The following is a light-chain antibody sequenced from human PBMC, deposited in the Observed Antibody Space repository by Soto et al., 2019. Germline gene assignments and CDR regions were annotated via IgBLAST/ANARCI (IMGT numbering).Light chain of an antibody. Sequence: EIVMTQSPATLSVSPGERATLSCRASQSVTNNLAWYQQKPGQAPRLLIYDASTRATGIPARFSGSGSGTEFTLTISSLQSEDFAVYYCQQYNNWPPYTFGQGTKLEIK. CDR3: QQYNNWPPYT. J-gene: IGKJ2*01. V-gene: IGKV3-15*01. CDR1: QSVTNN. CDR2: DAS.